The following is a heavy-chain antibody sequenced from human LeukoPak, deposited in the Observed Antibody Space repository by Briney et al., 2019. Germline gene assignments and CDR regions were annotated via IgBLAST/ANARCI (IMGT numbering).Heavy chain of an antibody. CDR2: ISGSGGST. CDR3: ANGLTGVFFDY. Sequence: PGGSLRLSCAASGFTLSSYAMSWVRQAPGKGLEWGSAISGSGGSTYYADSVKGRFTISRDNSKNTLYLQMNSLRAEDTAVYYCANGLTGVFFDYWGQGTLVTVSS. V-gene: IGHV3-23*01. CDR1: GFTLSSYA. D-gene: IGHD3-9*01. J-gene: IGHJ4*02.